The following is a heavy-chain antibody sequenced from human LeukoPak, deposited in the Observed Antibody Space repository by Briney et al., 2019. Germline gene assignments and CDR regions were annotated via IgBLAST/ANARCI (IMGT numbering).Heavy chain of an antibody. CDR1: GFSFSSYN. J-gene: IGHJ4*02. D-gene: IGHD4-23*01. Sequence: GGSLRLSCEASGFSFSSYNMDWVRQTPGKGLEWISSITTSSTYTFYADSVKGRFTISRDNARNSLYLQMNSLRAEDTAVYYCARGLTTVVTRIDYWGQGTLVTVSS. CDR2: ITTSSTYT. CDR3: ARGLTTVVTRIDY. V-gene: IGHV3-21*01.